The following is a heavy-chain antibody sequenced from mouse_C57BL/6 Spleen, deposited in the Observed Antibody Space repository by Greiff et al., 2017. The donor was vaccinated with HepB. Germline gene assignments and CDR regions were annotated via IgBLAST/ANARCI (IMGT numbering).Heavy chain of an antibody. D-gene: IGHD4-1*01. CDR2: IYWDDDK. J-gene: IGHJ2*01. V-gene: IGHV8-12*01. CDR1: GFSLSTSGMG. Sequence: QVTLKECGPGILQSSQTLSLTCSFSGFSLSTSGMGVSWIRQPSGKGLEWLAHIYWDDDKRYNPSLKSRLTISKDTSRNQVFLKITSVDTADTATYYCARSRGLTGDYFDYWGQGTTLTVSS. CDR3: ARSRGLTGDYFDY.